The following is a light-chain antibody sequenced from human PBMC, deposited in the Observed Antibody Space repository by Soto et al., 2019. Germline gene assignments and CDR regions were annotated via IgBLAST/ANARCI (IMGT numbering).Light chain of an antibody. V-gene: IGKV3-15*01. CDR1: QSVHSN. J-gene: IGKJ3*01. CDR3: QQYNDWHFT. Sequence: EIVMTQSPATLSLSPGETATLSCRASQSVHSNLAWFQQHPGQAPGLLVYGASTRATGIPARFSGSGSGTEFTLTISSLQSEDSAVYYCQQYNDWHFTFGPGTKVDNK. CDR2: GAS.